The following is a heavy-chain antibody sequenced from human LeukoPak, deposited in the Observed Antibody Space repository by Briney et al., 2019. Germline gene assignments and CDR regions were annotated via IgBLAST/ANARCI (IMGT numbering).Heavy chain of an antibody. CDR1: GFTFSDYY. V-gene: IGHV3-11*01. J-gene: IGHJ4*02. Sequence: PGGSLRLSCAASGFTFSDYYTSWIRQAPGKGLEWVSYISSSGSTIYYADSVKGRFTISRDNAKNSLYLQMNSLRAEDTAVYYCARDPGVVPAAYYFDYWGQGTLVTVSS. CDR2: ISSSGSTI. D-gene: IGHD2-2*01. CDR3: ARDPGVVPAAYYFDY.